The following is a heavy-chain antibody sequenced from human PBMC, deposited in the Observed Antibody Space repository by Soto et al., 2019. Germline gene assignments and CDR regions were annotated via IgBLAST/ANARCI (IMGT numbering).Heavy chain of an antibody. CDR2: IYSGGST. CDR1: GFTVSSNY. D-gene: IGHD6-6*01. CDR3: ARFCIAARHKPSCDDY. V-gene: IGHV3-53*01. Sequence: GGSLRLSCAASGFTVSSNYMSWVRQAPGKGLEWVSVIYSGGSTYYADSVKGRFTISRDKSKNTLYLQMNSLRAEDTAVYYCARFCIAARHKPSCDDYWGQGTLVTVSS. J-gene: IGHJ4*02.